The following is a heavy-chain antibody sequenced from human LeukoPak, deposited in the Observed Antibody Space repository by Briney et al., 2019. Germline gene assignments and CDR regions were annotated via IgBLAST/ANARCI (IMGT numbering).Heavy chain of an antibody. CDR1: GYTFTGCY. CDR3: ASSEYYYDFWSGYPYYFDY. D-gene: IGHD3-3*01. Sequence: ASVKVSCKASGYTFTGCYMHWVRQAPGKGLEWVSAISGSGGSTYYADSVKGRFTISRDNSKNTLYLQMNSLRAEDTAVYYCASSEYYYDFWSGYPYYFDYWGQGTLVTVSS. CDR2: ISGSGGST. J-gene: IGHJ4*02. V-gene: IGHV3-23*01.